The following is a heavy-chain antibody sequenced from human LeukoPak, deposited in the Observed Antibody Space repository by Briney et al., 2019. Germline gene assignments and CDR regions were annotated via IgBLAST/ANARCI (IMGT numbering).Heavy chain of an antibody. V-gene: IGHV4-34*01. CDR1: GGSFSGYY. Sequence: SETLSLTCAVYGGSFSGYYWSWIRQPPGKGLEWIGEINHSGSTNYNPSLKSRVTISVDTSKNQFSLKLSSVTAADTAVYYCARMGVIMVRGVIIFPFDYWGQGTLVTVSS. CDR2: INHSGST. CDR3: ARMGVIMVRGVIIFPFDY. J-gene: IGHJ4*02. D-gene: IGHD3-10*01.